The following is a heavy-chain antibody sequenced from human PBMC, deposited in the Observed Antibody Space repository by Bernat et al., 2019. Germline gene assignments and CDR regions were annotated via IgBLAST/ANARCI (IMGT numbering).Heavy chain of an antibody. D-gene: IGHD3-22*01. V-gene: IGHV5-51*01. CDR1: GYSFTSYW. Sequence: EVQLVQSGAEVKKPGESLKISCKGSGYSFTSYWIAWVRQMPGKGLEWMGISYPGVSDTKYSPPFQGQVTISADKSITTAYLQWSSLKAADTAMYYCARLSDYDTRGSDFDYWGQGTLVTVSS. CDR2: SYPGVSDT. J-gene: IGHJ4*02. CDR3: ARLSDYDTRGSDFDY.